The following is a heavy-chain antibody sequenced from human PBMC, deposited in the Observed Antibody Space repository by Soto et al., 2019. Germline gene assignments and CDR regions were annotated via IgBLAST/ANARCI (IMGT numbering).Heavy chain of an antibody. D-gene: IGHD5-18*01. J-gene: IGHJ4*02. CDR3: DTGPNFQYYFDS. CDR2: IDPSDSQT. Sequence: GESLKISCKGSGYSFAGYWITWVRQKPGKGLEWMGRIDPSDSQTYYSPSFRGHVTISVTKSITTVFLQWSSLRASDTAMYYCDTGPNFQYYFDSWGQGTPVTVSS. V-gene: IGHV5-10-1*01. CDR1: GYSFAGYW.